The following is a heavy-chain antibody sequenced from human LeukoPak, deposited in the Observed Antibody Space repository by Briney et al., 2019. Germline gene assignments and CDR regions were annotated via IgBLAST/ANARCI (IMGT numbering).Heavy chain of an antibody. CDR2: ISAYNGNT. CDR3: ARDREGRDYYDSSGYGYFQH. Sequence: GASVKVSCEASGYTFTSYGISWVRQAPGQGLEWMGWISAYNGNTDYAQKLQGRVTMTTDTSTSTAYMELRSLRSDDTAVYYCARDREGRDYYDSSGYGYFQHWGQGTLVTVSS. D-gene: IGHD3-22*01. J-gene: IGHJ1*01. CDR1: GYTFTSYG. V-gene: IGHV1-18*01.